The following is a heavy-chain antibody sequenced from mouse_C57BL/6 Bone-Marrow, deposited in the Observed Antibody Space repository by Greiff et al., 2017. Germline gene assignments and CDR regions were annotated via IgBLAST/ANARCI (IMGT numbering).Heavy chain of an antibody. CDR1: GYTFTSYW. Sequence: VQLQQPGAELVKPGASVKMSCKASGYTFTSYWITWVKQRPGQGLEWIGDIYPGSGSTNYNEKFKSKATLTVDTSSSTGYMQLSSLTSEDSAVYYCARRDFYGSSYYAMDYWGQGTSVTVSS. V-gene: IGHV1-55*01. J-gene: IGHJ4*01. D-gene: IGHD1-1*01. CDR2: IYPGSGST. CDR3: ARRDFYGSSYYAMDY.